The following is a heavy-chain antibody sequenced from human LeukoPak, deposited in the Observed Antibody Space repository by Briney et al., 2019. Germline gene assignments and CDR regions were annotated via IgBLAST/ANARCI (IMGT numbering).Heavy chain of an antibody. CDR2: IRYDGSHK. Sequence: GGSLRLSCAASGFSFSSYGMHWVRRAPGKGLEWVAFIRYDGSHKYYADSVKGRFTISRDSSKNTLYLQMNSLRAEDTAVYYCAKGSGYEHNYYYYYMDVWGKGTTVTISS. D-gene: IGHD5-12*01. J-gene: IGHJ6*03. V-gene: IGHV3-30*02. CDR3: AKGSGYEHNYYYYYMDV. CDR1: GFSFSSYG.